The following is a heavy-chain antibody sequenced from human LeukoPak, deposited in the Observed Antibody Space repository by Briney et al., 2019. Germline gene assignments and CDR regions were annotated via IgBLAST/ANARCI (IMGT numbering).Heavy chain of an antibody. J-gene: IGHJ5*02. V-gene: IGHV4-34*01. CDR3: ARYSLGNWFDP. D-gene: IGHD2-15*01. CDR1: GGSISSYY. Sequence: SQTLSLTCTVSGGSISSYYWSWIRQPPGKGLEWIGEINHSGSTNYNPSLKSRVTISVDTSKNQFSLKLSSVTAADTAVYYCARYSLGNWFDPWGQGTLVTVSS. CDR2: INHSGST.